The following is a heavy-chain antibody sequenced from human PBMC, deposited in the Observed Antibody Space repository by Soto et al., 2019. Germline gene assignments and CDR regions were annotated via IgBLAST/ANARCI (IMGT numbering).Heavy chain of an antibody. J-gene: IGHJ6*02. Sequence: SGPTLLNPTETLPLTCTFSGFSLSNARMGVSFIRQPPGKALEWLAHIFSNDEKSYSTSLKSRLTISKDTSKSQVVLTMTNMDPVDTATYYCARIQLCLYDYYYGMDVWGQGTTVTVSS. CDR3: ARIQLCLYDYYYGMDV. CDR2: IFSNDEK. CDR1: GFSLSNARMG. V-gene: IGHV2-26*01. D-gene: IGHD3-16*01.